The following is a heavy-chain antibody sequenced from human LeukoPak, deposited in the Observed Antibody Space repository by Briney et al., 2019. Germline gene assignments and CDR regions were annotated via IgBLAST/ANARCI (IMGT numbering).Heavy chain of an antibody. CDR3: ARDLTYYYDSRESGGFDY. Sequence: SETLSLTCTVSGASVSGSAYYWGWIRQPPGKGLEWIGNIYYSGSTYYNESLESRVTISVDTSKNQFSLKLSSVTAADTAVYYCARDLTYYYDSRESGGFDYWGQGTLVTVSS. D-gene: IGHD3-22*01. CDR1: GASVSGSAYY. V-gene: IGHV4-39*07. J-gene: IGHJ4*02. CDR2: IYYSGST.